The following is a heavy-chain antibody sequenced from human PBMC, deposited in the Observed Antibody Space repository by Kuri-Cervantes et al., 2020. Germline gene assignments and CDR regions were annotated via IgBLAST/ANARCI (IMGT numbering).Heavy chain of an antibody. V-gene: IGHV4-34*01. CDR3: ARYCSTSSCYVGQNDAFDI. CDR1: GGSLSGYY. Sequence: SETLSLTCAVYGGSLSGYYWSWIRQPPGKGLEWIGEINHVGSTNYNPSLKSRVTISVDTSKNQFSLKLSSVTAADTAVYYCARYCSTSSCYVGQNDAFDIWGQGTMVTVSS. CDR2: INHVGST. J-gene: IGHJ3*02. D-gene: IGHD2-2*01.